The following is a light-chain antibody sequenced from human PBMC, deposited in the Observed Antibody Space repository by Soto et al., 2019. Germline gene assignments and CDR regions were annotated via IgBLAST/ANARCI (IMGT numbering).Light chain of an antibody. V-gene: IGKV3-20*01. J-gene: IGKJ4*01. CDR1: QSVRSTH. CDR3: QQYSSSPPT. Sequence: EIVLTQSPGTLSLSPGERATLSCRASQSVRSTHLAWYQQKPGQAPRLLIYGASSRATGSPDRFSGSGSGTDFTLTISRLEPEDFAVYYCQQYSSSPPTFGGGTKVEIK. CDR2: GAS.